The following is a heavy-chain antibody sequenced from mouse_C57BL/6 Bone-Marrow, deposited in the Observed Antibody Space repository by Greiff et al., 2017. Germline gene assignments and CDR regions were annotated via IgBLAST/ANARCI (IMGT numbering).Heavy chain of an antibody. CDR1: GFTFSSYA. J-gene: IGHJ2*01. D-gene: IGHD2-1*01. CDR3: ARGGSTMYAY. Sequence: EVQVVESGGGLVKPGGSLKLSCAASGFTFSSYAMSWVRQTPEKRLEWVATISDGGSYTYYPDNVKGRFTISRDNAKNKLYMQMSHLKSEDTAMYYCARGGSTMYAYWRQGTTRTVSS. V-gene: IGHV5-4*01. CDR2: ISDGGSYT.